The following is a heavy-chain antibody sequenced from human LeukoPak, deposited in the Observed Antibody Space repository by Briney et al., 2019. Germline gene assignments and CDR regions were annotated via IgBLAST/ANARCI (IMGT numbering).Heavy chain of an antibody. V-gene: IGHV3-74*01. CDR3: GRGMQGNWFDP. J-gene: IGHJ5*02. CDR1: GFSFSKYW. CDR2: INIDGRAT. Sequence: GGSLRLSCAASGFSFSKYWMHWVRQPPGKGLVWVLRINIDGRATSYAASVKGRFTISRDNAKNTLYLQMSSLRAADTAVYYCGRGMQGNWFDPWCQGALVTVSS.